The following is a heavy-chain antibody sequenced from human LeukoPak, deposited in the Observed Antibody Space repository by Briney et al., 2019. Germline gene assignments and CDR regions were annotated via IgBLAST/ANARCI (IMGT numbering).Heavy chain of an antibody. V-gene: IGHV3-21*01. CDR2: ISSSSSYI. CDR1: GFTFSSYS. Sequence: GGSLRLSCAASGFTFSSYSMNWVRQAPGKGLEWVSSISSSSSYIYYADSVKGRFTISRDNSKNTLYLQMNSLRAEDTAVYYCAKDVKEYSSSWGTDYWGQGTLVTVSS. CDR3: AKDVKEYSSSWGTDY. D-gene: IGHD6-6*01. J-gene: IGHJ4*02.